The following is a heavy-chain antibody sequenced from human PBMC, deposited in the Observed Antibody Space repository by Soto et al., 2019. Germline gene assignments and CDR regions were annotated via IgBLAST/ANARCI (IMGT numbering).Heavy chain of an antibody. CDR2: ISGSCGST. Sequence: EVQLLESGGGLVQPGGSLRLSCAASGFTFSSYAMSWVLQAPGKGLEWVSAISGSCGSTYYADSVKGRFTISSDNSKNTMYLQMNSLRAEDTAVYYCAKELWGYSGRYPWDYSGQGTLVTVSS. CDR3: AKELWGYSGRYPWDY. D-gene: IGHD1-26*01. CDR1: GFTFSSYA. V-gene: IGHV3-23*01. J-gene: IGHJ4*02.